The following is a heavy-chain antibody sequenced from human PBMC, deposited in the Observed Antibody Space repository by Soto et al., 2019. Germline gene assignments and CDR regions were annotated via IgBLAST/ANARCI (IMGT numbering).Heavy chain of an antibody. CDR1: GGSISGSF. CDR2: IYYTGST. J-gene: IGHJ5*02. D-gene: IGHD3-9*01. Sequence: QVQLQESGPGLVKPSETLSLTCTVSGGSISGSFWSWIRQSPGKGLKSIGFIYYTGSTNSNPSLNGRASISVATSKNQTSLTLWSVTAADTAVYYCAREVTNYDVLTGYYSGAIFAPWGQGTLVIVSS. CDR3: AREVTNYDVLTGYYSGAIFAP. V-gene: IGHV4-59*01.